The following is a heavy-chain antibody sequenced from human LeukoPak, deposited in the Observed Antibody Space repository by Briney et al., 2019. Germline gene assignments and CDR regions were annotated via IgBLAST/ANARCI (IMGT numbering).Heavy chain of an antibody. CDR2: ISGSGGST. J-gene: IGHJ4*02. CDR3: AKSAPLYSSGWYLTY. Sequence: GGSLRLSCVGPGFSFSTYGMTWVRQAPGKGLEWVSAISGSGGSTYYADSVKGRFTISRDNSKNTLYLQMNSLRAEDTAVYYCAKSAPLYSSGWYLTYWGQGTLVTVSS. D-gene: IGHD6-19*01. V-gene: IGHV3-23*01. CDR1: GFSFSTYG.